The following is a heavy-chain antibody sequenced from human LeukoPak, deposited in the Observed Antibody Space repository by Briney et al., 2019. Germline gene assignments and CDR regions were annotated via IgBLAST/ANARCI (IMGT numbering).Heavy chain of an antibody. V-gene: IGHV3-30*02. Sequence: GGSLRLSYVASGFTVTNHGREWDRQAPGKGLEWVASIWDDGSDKYSADSVRGRFTISRDNSKKTLYLQMNSLRAEDTAVYYCAKDAAILLYDFDYWGQGALVTVSS. J-gene: IGHJ4*02. CDR2: IWDDGSDK. CDR1: GFTVTNHG. D-gene: IGHD2-8*01. CDR3: AKDAAILLYDFDY.